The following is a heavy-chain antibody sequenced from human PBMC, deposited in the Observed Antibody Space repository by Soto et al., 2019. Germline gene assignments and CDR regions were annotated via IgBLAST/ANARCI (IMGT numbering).Heavy chain of an antibody. Sequence: EVQLAESGGGLAQPGGSLRLSCAASGFTLSGYAMDWVRQAPGKGLEYVSGISSNGAGTYYANSVQGRFTISRDNSKNTVYLQMGSLRPEDMAVYYCARRARPDFYYMDVWGTGTTVTVSS. CDR3: ARRARPDFYYMDV. CDR1: GFTLSGYA. D-gene: IGHD6-6*01. CDR2: ISSNGAGT. J-gene: IGHJ6*03. V-gene: IGHV3-64*01.